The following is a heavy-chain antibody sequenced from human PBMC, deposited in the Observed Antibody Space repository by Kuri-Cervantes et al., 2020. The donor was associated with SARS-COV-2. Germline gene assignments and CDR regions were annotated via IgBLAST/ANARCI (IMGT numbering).Heavy chain of an antibody. Sequence: GSLRLSCAVYGGSFSGYYWSWIRQPPGKGLEWIGSIYHSGSTYYNPSLKSRVTISVDTSKNQFSLKLSSVTAADTAVYYCARELLWFGESSDGGDYFDYWGQGTLVTVSS. CDR1: GGSFSGYY. D-gene: IGHD3-10*01. J-gene: IGHJ4*02. V-gene: IGHV4-34*01. CDR2: IYHSGST. CDR3: ARELLWFGESSDGGDYFDY.